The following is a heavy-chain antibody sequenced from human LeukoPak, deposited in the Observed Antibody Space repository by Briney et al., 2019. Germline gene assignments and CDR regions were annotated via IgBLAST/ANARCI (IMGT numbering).Heavy chain of an antibody. CDR3: ARIYRYRSTTSCYVPDY. V-gene: IGHV2-70*11. Sequence: SGPTLVNPTQTLTLTCSFSGFSLSTSGMCVSWIRQPPGKALEWLARIDWDDDKYYSTSLKTRLTISKGTSKNQVVLTMTNMDPVDTATYYCARIYRYRSTTSCYVPDYWGQGTLVTVSS. CDR2: IDWDDDK. CDR1: GFSLSTSGMC. J-gene: IGHJ4*02. D-gene: IGHD2-2*01.